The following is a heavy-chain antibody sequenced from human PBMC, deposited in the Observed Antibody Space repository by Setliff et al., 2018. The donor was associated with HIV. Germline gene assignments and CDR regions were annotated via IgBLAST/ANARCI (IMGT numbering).Heavy chain of an antibody. CDR1: GYSISSGYY. CDR2: LYSGGST. CDR3: AKMEYSKGWFDP. D-gene: IGHD4-4*01. J-gene: IGHJ5*02. V-gene: IGHV3-53*01. Sequence: PSETLSLTCAVSGYSISSGYYWGWIRQPPGKGLEWVSVLYSGGSTYYADSVKGRFTISRDNSKNTLYLQMNSLRAEDTAVYYCAKMEYSKGWFDPWGQGTLVTVSS.